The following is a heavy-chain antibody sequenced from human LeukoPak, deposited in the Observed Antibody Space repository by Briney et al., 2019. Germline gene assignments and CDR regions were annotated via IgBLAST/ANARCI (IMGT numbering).Heavy chain of an antibody. V-gene: IGHV4-30-2*01. CDR1: GGSISSGGYY. CDR2: IYHSGST. D-gene: IGHD2-2*02. CDR3: ARGTLLVPAAIRGGYFDY. J-gene: IGHJ4*02. Sequence: SQTLSLTCTVSGGSISSGGYYWSWIRQPPGKGLEWIGYIYHSGSTYYNPSLKSRVTISVDRSKNQFSLKLSSVTAADTAVYYCARGTLLVPAAIRGGYFDYWGQGTLVTVSS.